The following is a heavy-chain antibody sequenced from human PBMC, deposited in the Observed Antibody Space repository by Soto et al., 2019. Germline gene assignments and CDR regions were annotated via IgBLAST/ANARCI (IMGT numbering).Heavy chain of an antibody. J-gene: IGHJ4*02. CDR3: ARLLYDSRGYYYFDS. CDR1: GGSISSTSYY. V-gene: IGHV4-39*01. CDR2: IYYSGRT. D-gene: IGHD3-22*01. Sequence: SETLSLTCTVSGGSISSTSYYWGWIRQPPGKGLEWIGSIYYSGRTYDHPSLKSRVTMSVDTSKNQFSLKLSSVTAADTAVYYCARLLYDSRGYYYFDSWCQGTLVT.